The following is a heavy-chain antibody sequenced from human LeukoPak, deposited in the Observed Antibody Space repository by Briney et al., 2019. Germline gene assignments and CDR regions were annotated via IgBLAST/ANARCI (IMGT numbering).Heavy chain of an antibody. D-gene: IGHD5-24*01. V-gene: IGHV1-8*01. CDR1: GYTSTSYD. Sequence: GASVKVSCKASGYTSTSYDINWVRQATGQGLEWMGWMNPNSGNTGYAQKFQGRVTMTRNTSISTACMELSSLRSEDTAVYYCATSGGEMATIEGFDYWGQGTLVTVSS. CDR2: MNPNSGNT. CDR3: ATSGGEMATIEGFDY. J-gene: IGHJ4*02.